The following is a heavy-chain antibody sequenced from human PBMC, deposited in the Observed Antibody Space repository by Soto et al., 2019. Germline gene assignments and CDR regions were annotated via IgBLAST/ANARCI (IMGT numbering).Heavy chain of an antibody. J-gene: IGHJ4*02. Sequence: QVQLVESGGGVVQPGRSLRLSCAASGFTFSSYGMHWVRQAPGKGLAWVAVISYDGSNKYYADSVKGRFTISRDNSKNTLYLQMNSLRAEDTAVYYCAKDGGGGQHIAAAGTYVWYYFDYWGQGTLVTVSS. CDR3: AKDGGGGQHIAAAGTYVWYYFDY. CDR2: ISYDGSNK. D-gene: IGHD6-13*01. V-gene: IGHV3-30*18. CDR1: GFTFSSYG.